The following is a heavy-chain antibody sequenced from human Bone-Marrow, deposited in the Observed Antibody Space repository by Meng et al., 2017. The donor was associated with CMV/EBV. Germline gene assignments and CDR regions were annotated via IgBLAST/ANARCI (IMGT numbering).Heavy chain of an antibody. D-gene: IGHD2-2*01. CDR3: AKLGRDIVVAPTTSVDY. Sequence: GGSLRLSCAASGFTFSSYGMHWVRQAPGKGLEWVAFIRYDGSNQNYADSVKGRFTISRDNSENTLYLQMNSLRAEDTAIYYCAKLGRDIVVAPTTSVDYWGQGKLVTVSS. J-gene: IGHJ4*02. CDR1: GFTFSSYG. V-gene: IGHV3-30*02. CDR2: IRYDGSNQ.